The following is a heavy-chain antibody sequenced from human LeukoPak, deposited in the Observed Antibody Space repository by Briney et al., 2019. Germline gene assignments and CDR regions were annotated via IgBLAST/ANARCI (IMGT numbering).Heavy chain of an antibody. D-gene: IGHD3-22*01. CDR1: GGTFSSYA. CDR2: IIPILGTA. J-gene: IGHJ4*02. V-gene: IGHV1-69*01. CDR3: ARDVTLIVAAAGY. Sequence: ASVKVSCKASGGTFSSYAISWVRQAPGQGLEWMGGIIPILGTANYAQKFQGRVTITADESTSTAYMELSSLRSDDTAVYYCARDVTLIVAAAGYWGQGTLVTVSS.